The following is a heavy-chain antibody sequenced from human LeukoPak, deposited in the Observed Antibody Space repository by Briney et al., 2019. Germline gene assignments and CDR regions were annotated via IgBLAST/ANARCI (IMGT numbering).Heavy chain of an antibody. V-gene: IGHV3-15*01. CDR3: TVHRDYDILGD. D-gene: IGHD5-12*01. CDR2: IKSKVVGETT. CDR1: GFTFSNAW. J-gene: IGHJ4*02. Sequence: GGSLRLSCAASGFTFSNAWMSWVRQAPGKWLEWVGRIKSKVVGETTEYAAPVKGRFTISRDDSKNTVYLHMSSLKTEDTAVYYCTVHRDYDILGDWGQGTLVTVSS.